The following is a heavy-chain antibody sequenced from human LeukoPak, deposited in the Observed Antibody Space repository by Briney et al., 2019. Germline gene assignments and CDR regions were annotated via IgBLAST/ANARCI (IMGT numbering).Heavy chain of an antibody. CDR2: IIPIFNTA. V-gene: IGHV1-69*13. CDR3: ARFGRWPGDYFGY. CDR1: GGPFSSYA. Sequence: SVKLSCKTSGGPFSSYAISWVRQAPGQGLEWMGRIIPIFNTADYAQKFQGRVTIIADESTGTAYIELSSLTSEDTAVYYCARFGRWPGDYFGYWGQGSLVTVSS. D-gene: IGHD3-10*01. J-gene: IGHJ4*02.